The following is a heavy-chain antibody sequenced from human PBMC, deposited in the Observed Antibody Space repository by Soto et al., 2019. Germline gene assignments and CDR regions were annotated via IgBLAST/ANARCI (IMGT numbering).Heavy chain of an antibody. D-gene: IGHD1-7*01. CDR3: AGSVKGDWNYGFDY. CDR2: ISSSSSTI. CDR1: GFTFSSYS. J-gene: IGHJ4*02. V-gene: IGHV3-48*02. Sequence: EVQLVESGGGLVQPGGSLRLSCAASGFTFSSYSMNWVRQAPGKGLEWVSYISSSSSTIYYADSVKGRFTISRDNAKNSLYLQMNSLRDEDTAVYYCAGSVKGDWNYGFDYWGQGTLVTVSS.